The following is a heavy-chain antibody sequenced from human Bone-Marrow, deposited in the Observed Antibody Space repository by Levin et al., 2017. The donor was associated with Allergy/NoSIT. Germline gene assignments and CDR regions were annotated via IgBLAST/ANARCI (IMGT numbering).Heavy chain of an antibody. V-gene: IGHV5-51*01. CDR1: GYTFTNYW. CDR3: ATASPDYYASGTYYIDAFDF. CDR2: MFPGDSDT. D-gene: IGHD3-10*01. Sequence: GESLKISCQGFGYTFTNYWIGWVRQIPGKGLEWMGIMFPGDSDTRYSPSFQGLVTISADKSISTAYLQWSSLKASDTAMYYCATASPDYYASGTYYIDAFDFWGQGTMVTVSS. J-gene: IGHJ3*01.